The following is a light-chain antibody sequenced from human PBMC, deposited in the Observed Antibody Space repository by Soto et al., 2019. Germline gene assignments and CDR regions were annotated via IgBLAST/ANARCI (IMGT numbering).Light chain of an antibody. V-gene: IGLV2-14*01. Sequence: QSALTQPASVSGSPGQSITISCTGTSSDIGSYNYVSWYQQHPGKAPKLMIYEVSNRPSGVSNRFSGSKSGNTASLTISGIQAEDEADYYCSSYTIITSGVFGGGTQLTVL. CDR2: EVS. CDR1: SSDIGSYNY. CDR3: SSYTIITSGV. J-gene: IGLJ3*02.